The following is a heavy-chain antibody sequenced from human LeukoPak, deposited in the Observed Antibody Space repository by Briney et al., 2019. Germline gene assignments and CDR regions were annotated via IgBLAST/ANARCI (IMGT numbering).Heavy chain of an antibody. V-gene: IGHV4-38-2*02. CDR1: GYSISSGYY. J-gene: IGHJ4*02. CDR3: ARVDSIAVALPIV. Sequence: SETLSLTCTVSGYSISSGYYWGWIRQPPGKGLEWIGSIYHSGSTYYNPSLKSRVTISVDTSKNQFSLKLSSVTAADTAVYYCARVDSIAVALPIVWGQGTLVTVSS. D-gene: IGHD6-19*01. CDR2: IYHSGST.